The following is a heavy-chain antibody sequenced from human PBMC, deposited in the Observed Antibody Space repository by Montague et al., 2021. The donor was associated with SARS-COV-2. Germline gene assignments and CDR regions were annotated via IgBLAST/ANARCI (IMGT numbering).Heavy chain of an antibody. CDR3: AKVGGYSYGLSDY. J-gene: IGHJ4*02. Sequence: SLRLSCAASGFIFSSNAMSWVRQAPGKGLEWVSAIGGGGRRTYYXDSVKGRFTISRDNSKNTLYLQMNSPRAEDTAVYYCAKVGGYSYGLSDYWGQGTLVTVSS. D-gene: IGHD5-18*01. CDR2: IGGGGRRT. V-gene: IGHV3-23*01. CDR1: GFIFSSNA.